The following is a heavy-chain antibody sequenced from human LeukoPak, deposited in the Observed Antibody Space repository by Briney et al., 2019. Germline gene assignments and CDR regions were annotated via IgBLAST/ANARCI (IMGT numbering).Heavy chain of an antibody. CDR2: IRYDGSNK. CDR3: AKGGSSSWLSGAFGF. Sequence: PGGSLRLSCAASGFTFSSYGMHWVRQAPGKGLEWVAFIRYDGSNKYYADSVKGRFTISRDNSKNTLYLQMNSLRAEDTAVYYCAKGGSSSWLSGAFGFWGQGTLVTVSS. V-gene: IGHV3-30*02. D-gene: IGHD6-13*01. CDR1: GFTFSSYG. J-gene: IGHJ4*02.